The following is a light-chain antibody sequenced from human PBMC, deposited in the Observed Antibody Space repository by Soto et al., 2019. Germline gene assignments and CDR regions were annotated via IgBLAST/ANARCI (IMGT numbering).Light chain of an antibody. V-gene: IGLV2-23*01. CDR1: SSDVGSYNL. J-gene: IGLJ3*02. CDR2: EGN. CDR3: CSYAGSSTWV. Sequence: QSALTQPASVSGSPGQSITISCTGTSSDVGSYNLVSWYQQHPGKAPKLMIYEGNERPSGVSNRFSVSKSGNTASLTISGLQAEDEADYYCCSYAGSSTWVFGGGTKVTVL.